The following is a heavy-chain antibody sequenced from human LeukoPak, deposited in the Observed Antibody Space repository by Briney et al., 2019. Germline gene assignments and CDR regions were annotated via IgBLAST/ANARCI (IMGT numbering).Heavy chain of an antibody. V-gene: IGHV4-61*01. J-gene: IGHJ6*02. CDR1: GGSFSSGSYY. CDR2: IYCSGST. CDR3: ATFSSSWAYYYYGMDV. D-gene: IGHD6-13*01. Sequence: SETLSLTCTVSGGSFSSGSYYWSWIRQPPGKGLEWIGCIYCSGSTNYNPSLKRRVTISVDTSKNQFSLKLSSVTAADTAVYYCATFSSSWAYYYYGMDVWGQGTTVTVSS.